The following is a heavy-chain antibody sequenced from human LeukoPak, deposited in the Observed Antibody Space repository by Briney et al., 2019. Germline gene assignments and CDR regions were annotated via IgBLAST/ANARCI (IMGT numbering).Heavy chain of an antibody. D-gene: IGHD5-18*01. CDR3: ARDAGYGYWVVDN. CDR1: GFTVNSNY. J-gene: IGHJ4*02. CDR2: IYSGGST. V-gene: IGHV3-53*01. Sequence: GGSLRLSCAASGFTVNSNYMSWVRQAPGKGLDWVSVIYSGGSTYYADSVKGRFTISRDNSKNTLYLQMNSLRSEDTAVYYCARDAGYGYWVVDNWGQGTLVTVSS.